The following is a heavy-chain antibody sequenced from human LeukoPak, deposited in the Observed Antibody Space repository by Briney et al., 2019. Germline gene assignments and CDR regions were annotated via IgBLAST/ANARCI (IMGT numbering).Heavy chain of an antibody. D-gene: IGHD3-22*01. J-gene: IGHJ4*02. V-gene: IGHV2-70*11. CDR2: IDWDDDK. Sequence: SGPTLVNPTQTLTLTCTFSGFSLSTSGICVSWIRQPPGKALEWLARIDWDDDKYYSPSLKTRLTISKDTSKNQVVLTMTNMDPVDTATYYCARTPYFYDSSGYYDYWGQGTLVTVSS. CDR1: GFSLSTSGIC. CDR3: ARTPYFYDSSGYYDY.